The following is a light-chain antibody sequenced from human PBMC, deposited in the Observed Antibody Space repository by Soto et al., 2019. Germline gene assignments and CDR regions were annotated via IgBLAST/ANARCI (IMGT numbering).Light chain of an antibody. J-gene: IGKJ1*01. CDR1: QSVSGS. CDR2: GAS. CDR3: QQYGSSGT. V-gene: IGKV3-20*01. Sequence: PGEKATLSCRASQSVSGSLGWYQQKPGQAPRLLIYGASNRATGIPDRFSGSGSGTDFTLTISRLEPEDFAVYYCQQYGSSGTFGQGTKVDIK.